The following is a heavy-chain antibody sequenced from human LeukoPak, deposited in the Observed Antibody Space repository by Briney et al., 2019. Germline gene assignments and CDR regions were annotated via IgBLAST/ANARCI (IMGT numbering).Heavy chain of an antibody. CDR1: GFTFSSHS. Sequence: GGSLRLSCAASGFTFSSHSMNWVRQAPGEGLEWVSYISSSSSTIYYADSVKGRFTISRDNAKNSLYLQMNSLRAEDTAVYYCARGAYYYEDWGQGTLVTVSS. J-gene: IGHJ4*02. D-gene: IGHD3-22*01. CDR2: ISSSSSTI. CDR3: ARGAYYYED. V-gene: IGHV3-48*01.